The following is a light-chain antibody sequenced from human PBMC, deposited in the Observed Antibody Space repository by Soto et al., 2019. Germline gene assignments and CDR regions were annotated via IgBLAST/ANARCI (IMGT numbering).Light chain of an antibody. CDR3: QQFSSYPLT. V-gene: IGKV3-11*01. CDR2: GAS. Sequence: EIVLTQSPASLSLSPGERATLSCRASQSVDSYLVWYQQKPGQAPRLLISGASNRATGIAARFSGSGSGTDFTLTISRLEPEDFAVYYCQQFSSYPLTFGGGTKVDIK. CDR1: QSVDSY. J-gene: IGKJ4*01.